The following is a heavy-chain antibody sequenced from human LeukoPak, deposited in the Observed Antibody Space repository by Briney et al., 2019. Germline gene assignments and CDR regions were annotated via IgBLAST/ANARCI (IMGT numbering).Heavy chain of an antibody. CDR1: GFTVSSNY. J-gene: IGHJ5*02. V-gene: IGHV3-53*01. Sequence: AGGSLRLSCAASGFTVSSNYMNWVRQAPGKGLEWVSVLFSGGNTYYADSVKGRFAVSRDNSKNTLYLQMNSLRAEDTAVYYCARDRGANWFDPWGQGTLVTVSS. CDR2: LFSGGNT. CDR3: ARDRGANWFDP.